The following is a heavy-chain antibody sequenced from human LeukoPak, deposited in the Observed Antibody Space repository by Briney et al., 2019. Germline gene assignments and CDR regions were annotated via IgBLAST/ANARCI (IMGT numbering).Heavy chain of an antibody. Sequence: SETLSLTCTVSGGSISSSSYYWGWIRQPPGKGLEWIGSIYYSGSTYYNPSLKSRVTISVDTSKNQFSLKLSSVTAADTAVYYCAREYTSGYYRTFDYWGQGTVVTVSS. CDR2: IYYSGST. V-gene: IGHV4-39*07. CDR3: AREYTSGYYRTFDY. J-gene: IGHJ4*02. D-gene: IGHD3-22*01. CDR1: GGSISSSSYY.